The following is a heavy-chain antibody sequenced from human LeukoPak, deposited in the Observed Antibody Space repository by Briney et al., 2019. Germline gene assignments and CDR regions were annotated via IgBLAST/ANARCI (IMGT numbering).Heavy chain of an antibody. J-gene: IGHJ5*02. V-gene: IGHV3-23*01. Sequence: AGGSLRLSCAASGFTFSTHAMSWVRQAPGKGLEWVSDISASGGSTIYADSVKGRFTISRDNAKNTLYLQMNSLRAEDTAVYYCARDRGYGDYPSWFDPWGQGTLVTVSS. CDR3: ARDRGYGDYPSWFDP. CDR1: GFTFSTHA. CDR2: ISASGGST. D-gene: IGHD4-17*01.